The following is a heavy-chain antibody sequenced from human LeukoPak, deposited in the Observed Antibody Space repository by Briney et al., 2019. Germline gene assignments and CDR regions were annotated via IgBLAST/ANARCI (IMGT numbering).Heavy chain of an antibody. CDR3: ARQRGSDYVWGSYRPVYYFDY. V-gene: IGHV5-51*07. J-gene: IGHJ4*02. CDR2: IYPGDSDT. Sequence: GESLKISCKGSGYSFTSYWIGWVHQMPGKGLEWMGIIYPGDSDTRYSPSFQGQVTISADKSISTAYLQWSSLKASDTAMYYCARQRGSDYVWGSYRPVYYFDYWGQGTLVTVSS. D-gene: IGHD3-16*02. CDR1: GYSFTSYW.